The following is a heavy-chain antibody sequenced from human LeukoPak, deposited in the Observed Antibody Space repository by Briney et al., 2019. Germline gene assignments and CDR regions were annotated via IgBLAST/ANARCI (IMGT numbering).Heavy chain of an antibody. CDR3: ARDYGRSRDYGMDV. V-gene: IGHV3-33*01. CDR2: IWYDGSNK. J-gene: IGHJ6*02. Sequence: GGSLRLSCAASGFTFSSYGMHWVRQAPGKGLEWVAVIWYDGSNKYYADSVKGRFTISRDNAKNTLFLQMNSLRAEDTAMYYCARDYGRSRDYGMDVWGQGTTVTVSS. D-gene: IGHD3-10*01. CDR1: GFTFSSYG.